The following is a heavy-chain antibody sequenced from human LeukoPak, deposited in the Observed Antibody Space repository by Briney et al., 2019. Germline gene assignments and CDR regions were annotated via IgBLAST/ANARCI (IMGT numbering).Heavy chain of an antibody. D-gene: IGHD5-12*01. V-gene: IGHV3-74*01. CDR1: GFTFSSYW. CDR2: INSDGSST. CDR3: ARESGYDRNLDY. Sequence: GGSLRLSCAASGFTFSSYWMHWVRQAPGKGLVWVSRINSDGSSTSYADSVKGRFTISRDNAKNTLYLQMNSLRAEDTAVYYCARESGYDRNLDYWGQGTLVTVSS. J-gene: IGHJ4*02.